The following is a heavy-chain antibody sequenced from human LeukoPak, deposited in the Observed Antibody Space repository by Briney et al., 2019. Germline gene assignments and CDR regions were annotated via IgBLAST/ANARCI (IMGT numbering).Heavy chain of an antibody. CDR3: ASLMLGDFWSGYYPDAFDI. J-gene: IGHJ3*02. V-gene: IGHV4-31*11. Sequence: SETLSLTCAVSGGSISSGGYYWTWIRQHPGKGLEWIGYIYYSGSTYSHPSLKSRVTISVDTSKNQFSLKLSSVTAADTAVYYCASLMLGDFWSGYYPDAFDIWGQGTMVTVSS. D-gene: IGHD3-3*01. CDR2: IYYSGST. CDR1: GGSISSGGYY.